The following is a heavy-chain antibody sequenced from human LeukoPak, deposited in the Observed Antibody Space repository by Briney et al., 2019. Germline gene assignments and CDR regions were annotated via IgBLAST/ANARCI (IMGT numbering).Heavy chain of an antibody. Sequence: SETLSLTCTVSGGSISSYYWSCIRQPPGKGLEWIGYIYYSGSTNYNPSLKSRVTISVDTSKNQFSLKLSSVTAADTAVYYCAGWYDSSGYYGEYFQHWGQGTLVTVSS. CDR2: IYYSGST. D-gene: IGHD3-22*01. V-gene: IGHV4-59*08. J-gene: IGHJ1*01. CDR3: AGWYDSSGYYGEYFQH. CDR1: GGSISSYY.